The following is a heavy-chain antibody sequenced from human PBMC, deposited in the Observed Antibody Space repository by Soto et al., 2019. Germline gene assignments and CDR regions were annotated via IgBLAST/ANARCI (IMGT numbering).Heavy chain of an antibody. J-gene: IGHJ4*02. V-gene: IGHV1-69*08. CDR3: AREEYYYGSGAFFDY. CDR2: IIPILGIA. D-gene: IGHD3-10*01. Sequence: QVQLVQSGAEVKKPGSSVKVSCKASGGTFSSYTISWVRQAPGQGLEWMGRIIPILGIANYAQKFQGRVTXTXDXPTXTAYMELSSLRSEDTAVYYCAREEYYYGSGAFFDYWGQGTLVTVSS. CDR1: GGTFSSYT.